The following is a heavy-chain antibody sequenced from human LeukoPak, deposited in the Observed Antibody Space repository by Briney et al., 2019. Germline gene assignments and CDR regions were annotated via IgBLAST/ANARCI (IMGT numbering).Heavy chain of an antibody. V-gene: IGHV4-34*01. CDR2: INHSGGA. Sequence: SETLSLTCSVYGESLSAFYWSWIRQSPGKGLEWIAEINHSGGAKYNPSLKSRVTISVDTSKKQFSLKMTYVNAADTAVYYCATGRGMDVWGQGTTVTVSS. CDR1: GESLSAFY. CDR3: ATGRGMDV. J-gene: IGHJ6*02.